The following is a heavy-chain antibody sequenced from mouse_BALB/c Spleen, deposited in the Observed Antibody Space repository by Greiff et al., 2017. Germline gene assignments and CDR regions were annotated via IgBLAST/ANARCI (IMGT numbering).Heavy chain of an antibody. CDR1: GYAFTNYL. D-gene: IGHD2-3*01. CDR2: INPGSGGT. CDR3: ARGMGYFDY. V-gene: IGHV1-54*03. J-gene: IGHJ2*01. Sequence: QVQLQQSGAELVRPGTSVKVSCKASGYAFTNYLIEWVKQRPGQGLEWIGVINPGSGGTNYNEKFKGKATLTADKSSSTAYMQLSSLTSDDSAVYFCARGMGYFDYWGQGTTLTVSS.